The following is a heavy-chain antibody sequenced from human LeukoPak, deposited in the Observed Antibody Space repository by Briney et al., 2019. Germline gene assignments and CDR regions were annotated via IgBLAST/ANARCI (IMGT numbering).Heavy chain of an antibody. D-gene: IGHD1-26*01. J-gene: IGHJ6*03. V-gene: IGHV3-7*01. CDR1: GFTFSSYW. Sequence: GGSLRLSCAASGFTFSSYWMSRVRQAPGKGLEWVANIKQDGSEKYYVDSVKGRFTISRDNAKNSLYLQMNSLRAEDTAVYYCARDQISIVGATTHYYYYYTDVWGKGTTVTVSS. CDR2: IKQDGSEK. CDR3: ARDQISIVGATTHYYYYYTDV.